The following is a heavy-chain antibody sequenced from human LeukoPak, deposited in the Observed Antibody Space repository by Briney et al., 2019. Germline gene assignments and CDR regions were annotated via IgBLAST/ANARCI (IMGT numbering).Heavy chain of an antibody. J-gene: IGHJ4*02. CDR1: GGSISSYY. V-gene: IGHV4-59*01. CDR3: ARGRDSSGWSVFDY. CDR2: IYYSGTT. D-gene: IGHD6-19*01. Sequence: SETLSLTCTVSGGSISSYYWSWIRQPPGKGLEWIGYIYYSGTTKYNPSLKSRVTMSLDTSKNQFSLKLSSVTAADTAVFYCARGRDSSGWSVFDYWGQGTLVTVSS.